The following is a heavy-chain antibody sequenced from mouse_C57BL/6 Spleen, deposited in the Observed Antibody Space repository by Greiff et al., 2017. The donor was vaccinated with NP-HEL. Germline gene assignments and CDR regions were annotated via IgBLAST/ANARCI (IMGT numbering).Heavy chain of an antibody. J-gene: IGHJ3*01. CDR1: GFTFSDYG. CDR3: ARDDSNSVFAWFAY. D-gene: IGHD2-5*01. V-gene: IGHV5-17*01. CDR2: ISSGSSTI. Sequence: EVKVVESGGGLVKPGGSLKLSCAASGFTFSDYGMHWVRQAPEKGLEWVAYISSGSSTIYYADTVKGRFTISRDNAKNTLFLQMTSLRSVDTGMYYCARDDSNSVFAWFAYWGQGTLVTVSA.